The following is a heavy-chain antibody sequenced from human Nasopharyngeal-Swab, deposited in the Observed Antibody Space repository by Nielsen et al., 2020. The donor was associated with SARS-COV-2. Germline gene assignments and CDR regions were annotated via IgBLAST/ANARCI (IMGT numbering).Heavy chain of an antibody. V-gene: IGHV3-9*01. CDR3: TKDTSAFPRYSEH. CDR1: GFIFNDYA. D-gene: IGHD2-21*01. Sequence: SLKISCAASGFIFNDYAMHWVRQVPGKGLEWVSGLSWNGDKIGYADSVRGRFTISRDNDKSSLVLQMNSLRPEDTAFYFCTKDTSAFPRYSEHWGPGVLVTVSS. CDR2: LSWNGDKI. J-gene: IGHJ1*01.